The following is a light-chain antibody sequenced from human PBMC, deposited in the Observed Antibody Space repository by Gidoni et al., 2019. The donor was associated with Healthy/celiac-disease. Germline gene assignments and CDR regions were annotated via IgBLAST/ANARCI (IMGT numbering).Light chain of an antibody. CDR1: SSDVGSYNL. CDR2: EVS. J-gene: IGLJ2*01. Sequence: QSALTQPASVSGSPGQSITISCTGTSSDVGSYNLVSWYKQHPGKAPKLMIYEVSKRPSGVSNHFTGSKSGNTASLTISGLQAENKADYYCCSYAGGSTHFGGGTKLTVL. V-gene: IGLV2-23*02. CDR3: CSYAGGSTH.